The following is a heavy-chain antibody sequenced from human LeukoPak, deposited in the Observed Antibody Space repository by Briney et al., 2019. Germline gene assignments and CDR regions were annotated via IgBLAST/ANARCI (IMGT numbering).Heavy chain of an antibody. J-gene: IGHJ6*03. CDR3: ARGKTSSDYYYYYMDV. CDR1: GFTFSSYS. CDR2: IKQDGSEK. D-gene: IGHD2-2*01. Sequence: PGGSLRLSCAVSGFTFSSYSMSWVRQAPGKGLEWVANIKQDGSEKYYVDSVKGRFTISRDNAKNSLYLQMNSLRAEDTAVYYCARGKTSSDYYYYYMDVWGKGTTVTISS. V-gene: IGHV3-7*01.